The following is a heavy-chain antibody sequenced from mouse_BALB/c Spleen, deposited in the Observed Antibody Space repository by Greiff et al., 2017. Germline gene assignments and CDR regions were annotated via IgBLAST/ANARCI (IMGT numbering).Heavy chain of an antibody. V-gene: IGHV1-54*01. CDR3: ARTSYAMDY. J-gene: IGHJ4*01. CDR2: INPGSGGT. Sequence: VKLQQSGAELVRPGTSVKVSCKASGYAFTNYLIEWVKQRPGQGLEWIGVINPGSGGTNYNEEFKGKATLTADKSSSTAYMQLSSLTSDDSAVYFCARTSYAMDYWGQGTSVTVSS. CDR1: GYAFTNYL.